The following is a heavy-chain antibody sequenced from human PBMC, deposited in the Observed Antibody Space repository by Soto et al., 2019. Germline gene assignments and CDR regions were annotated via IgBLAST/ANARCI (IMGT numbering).Heavy chain of an antibody. D-gene: IGHD2-15*01. CDR1: GYSFTNYC. CDR2: INPRTGST. CDR3: ARDGGLLTASWHYDL. Sequence: QVQLVQSGADVKKPGTSVKVSCKAAGYSFTNYCMYWVRQAPGQGLEWMGMINPRTGSTRYAQKFQDRVTLTRDTSTTTVYMELSTLISDDTAVYYCARDGGLLTASWHYDLWGPGTLVTFSS. J-gene: IGHJ2*01. V-gene: IGHV1-46*01.